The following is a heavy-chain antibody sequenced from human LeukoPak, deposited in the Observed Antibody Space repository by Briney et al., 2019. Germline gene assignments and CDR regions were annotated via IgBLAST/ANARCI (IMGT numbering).Heavy chain of an antibody. CDR2: IFYSGST. J-gene: IGHJ3*02. D-gene: IGHD3-10*01. CDR3: ARGGRITMVRGVIMSAFDI. CDR1: SGSISTSNYY. Sequence: KPSETLSLTCTVSSGSISTSNYYWGWVRQPPGKALEWIGNIFYSGSTNYNPSLKSRVTISVDTSKNQFSLKLSSVTAADTAVYYCARGGRITMVRGVIMSAFDIWGQGTMVTVSS. V-gene: IGHV4-61*05.